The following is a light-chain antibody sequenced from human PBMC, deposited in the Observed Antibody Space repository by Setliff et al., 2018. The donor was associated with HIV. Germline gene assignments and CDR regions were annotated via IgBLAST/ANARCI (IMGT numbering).Light chain of an antibody. CDR3: TSYTSSNTYV. CDR1: SSDIGAYNY. Sequence: QSALTQPASVSGSPGQPITFSCTGASSDIGAYNYVSWYQQYPGKAPKLMIYDVSKRPSGVSDRFSGSKSGNTASLTISGLQAEDEADYYCTSYTSSNTYVFGTGTKVTVL. J-gene: IGLJ1*01. V-gene: IGLV2-14*03. CDR2: DVS.